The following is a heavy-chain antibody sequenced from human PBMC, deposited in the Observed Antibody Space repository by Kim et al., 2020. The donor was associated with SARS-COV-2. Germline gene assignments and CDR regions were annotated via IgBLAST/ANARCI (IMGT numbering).Heavy chain of an antibody. CDR1: GFTFSSYA. V-gene: IGHV3-30*04. Sequence: GGSLRLSCAASGFTFSSYAMHWVRQAPGKGLEWVAVISYDGSNKYYADSVKGRFTISRDNSKNTLYLQMNSLRAEDTAVYYCARGWGLWFGESSQWLSPHDSWGQRTLVTVSS. J-gene: IGHJ4*02. CDR2: ISYDGSNK. D-gene: IGHD3-10*01. CDR3: ARGWGLWFGESSQWLSPHDS.